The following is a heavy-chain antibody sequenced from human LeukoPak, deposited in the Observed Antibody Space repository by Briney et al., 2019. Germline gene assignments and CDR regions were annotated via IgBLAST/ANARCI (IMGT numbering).Heavy chain of an antibody. CDR3: AKDWIQFNRVFDCFDS. Sequence: PGGSLRLSCATSGFSFETNAMSWVRQAPGKGLEWVATIGNTETFYADSETGRFTISRDNSKNTVNLQMNRLRVEDTAIYYCAKDWIQFNRVFDCFDSWGQGTLVTVSS. V-gene: IGHV3-23*01. CDR1: GFSFETNA. CDR2: IGNTET. D-gene: IGHD5-18*01. J-gene: IGHJ4*02.